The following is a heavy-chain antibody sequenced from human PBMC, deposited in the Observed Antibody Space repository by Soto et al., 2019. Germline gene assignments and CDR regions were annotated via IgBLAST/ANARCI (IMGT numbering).Heavy chain of an antibody. J-gene: IGHJ4*01. D-gene: IGHD3-10*01. CDR2: IKNKNDGGTT. V-gene: IGHV3-15*07. CDR3: TGLWFGEIYNY. Sequence: EAELVESGGGLVKPGGSLTLSCAASGFSFKNAWMNWVRQAPGKGLEWVGRIKNKNDGGTTDYAAFVQGRFTISRDAPENTLYLHMTGLKTEGTAVYFCTGLWFGEIYNYWGQGSLVTVSS. CDR1: GFSFKNAW.